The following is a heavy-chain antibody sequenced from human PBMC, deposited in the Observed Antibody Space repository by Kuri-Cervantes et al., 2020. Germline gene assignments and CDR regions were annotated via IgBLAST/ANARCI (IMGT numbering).Heavy chain of an antibody. J-gene: IGHJ4*02. CDR3: AKCQGTGWYDY. V-gene: IGHV3-7*01. CDR2: IKQDGSEK. CDR1: GFTFSNYW. D-gene: IGHD6-19*01. Sequence: ETLSLTCAASGFTFSNYWMSWVRQAPGKGLEWVANIKQDGSEKYYVDSVKGRLTISRDNAKNSLYLQMNSLRGEDTAVYFCAKCQGTGWYDYWGQGTLVTVSS.